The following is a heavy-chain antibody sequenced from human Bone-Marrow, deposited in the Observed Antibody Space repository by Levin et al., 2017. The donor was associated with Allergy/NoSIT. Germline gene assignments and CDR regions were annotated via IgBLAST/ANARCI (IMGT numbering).Heavy chain of an antibody. CDR3: ARGSGLGIRYYFDS. D-gene: IGHD3/OR15-3a*01. CDR1: GYSFTSYY. Sequence: GGSLRLSCKASGYSFTSYYMHWVRQAPGQGLEWMGTINPTGGSAVYAQSFQVRATMTRDTSTATFYMELISLRSEDTAVYHCARGSGLGIRYYFDSWGQGTLVTVSS. V-gene: IGHV1-46*01. CDR2: INPTGGSA. J-gene: IGHJ4*02.